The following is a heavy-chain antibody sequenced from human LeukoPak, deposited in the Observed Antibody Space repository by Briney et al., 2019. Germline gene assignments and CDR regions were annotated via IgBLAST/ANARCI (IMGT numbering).Heavy chain of an antibody. CDR3: AKSIDWERRTPLDY. J-gene: IGHJ4*02. Sequence: PGGSLRLSCAASGFTFSRHGMSWVRQAPGKGLEWVASLSSAGVTAYYADSVQGRFTISRDNSKNTLSLHMSSLRAEDTAVYYCAKSIDWERRTPLDYWGQGTLVTVSS. CDR1: GFTFSRHG. D-gene: IGHD1-26*01. V-gene: IGHV3-23*01. CDR2: LSSAGVTA.